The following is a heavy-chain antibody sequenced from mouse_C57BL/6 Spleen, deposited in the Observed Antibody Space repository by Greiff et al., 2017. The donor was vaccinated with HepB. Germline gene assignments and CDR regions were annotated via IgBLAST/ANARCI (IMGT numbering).Heavy chain of an antibody. CDR1: GFTFSDYY. J-gene: IGHJ1*03. D-gene: IGHD1-1*01. CDR2: INYDGSST. CDR3: AREDYGSPFDV. Sequence: EVKLMESEGGLVQPGSSMKLSCTASGFTFSDYYMAWVRQVPEKGLEWVANINYDGSSTYYLDSLKSRFILSRDNAKNILYLQMSSLKSEDTATYYCAREDYGSPFDVWGTGTTVTVSS. V-gene: IGHV5-16*01.